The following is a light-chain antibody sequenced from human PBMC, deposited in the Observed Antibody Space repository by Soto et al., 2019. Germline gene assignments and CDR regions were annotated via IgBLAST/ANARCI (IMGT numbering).Light chain of an antibody. CDR2: GNS. J-gene: IGLJ1*01. Sequence: QAVVTQPPSVSRAPGQRVTISCTGSSSNIGAGYDVHWYQQLPGTAPKLLIYGNSNRPSGVPDRFSGSKSGTSASLAITGLQAEDDADYYCQSYDSSLSGYVFGTGTKLTVL. V-gene: IGLV1-40*01. CDR3: QSYDSSLSGYV. CDR1: SSNIGAGYD.